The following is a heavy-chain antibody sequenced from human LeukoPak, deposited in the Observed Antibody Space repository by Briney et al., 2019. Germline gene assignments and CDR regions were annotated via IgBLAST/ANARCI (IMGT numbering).Heavy chain of an antibody. J-gene: IGHJ6*02. CDR1: GYSISSSNW. V-gene: IGHV4-28*05. CDR3: ARTMSSSHTVYGMDV. Sequence: SETLSLTCAVSGYSISSSNWWGWIRQPPGQGLEWIGYIYYSGSIYYNPSLKSRVTMSVDTSKNQFSLKLSSVTAVDTAVYYCARTMSSSHTVYGMDVWGQGTTVTVSS. CDR2: IYYSGSI. D-gene: IGHD2-2*02.